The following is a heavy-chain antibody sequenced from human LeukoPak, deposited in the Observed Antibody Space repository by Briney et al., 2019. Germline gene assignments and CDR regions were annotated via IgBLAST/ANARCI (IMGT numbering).Heavy chain of an antibody. CDR3: ARAAEDYDSSGYYS. D-gene: IGHD3-22*01. CDR2: ISAYNGNT. Sequence: GASVKVSCKASGYTFTSYGISWVRQAPGQGLEWMGWISAYNGNTNYAQKLQGRVTMTTDTSTSTAYMELRSLRSDDTAVYYCARAAEDYDSSGYYSWGQGTLVTVSS. CDR1: GYTFTSYG. J-gene: IGHJ4*02. V-gene: IGHV1-18*01.